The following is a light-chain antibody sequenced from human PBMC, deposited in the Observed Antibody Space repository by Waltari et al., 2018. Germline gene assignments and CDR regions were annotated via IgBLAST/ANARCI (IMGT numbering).Light chain of an antibody. V-gene: IGKV3-20*01. J-gene: IGKJ1*01. Sequence: EIVLTQSPGTLSLSPEERGTLSVRACQSVTRFLSWYQQKPGQAPRLLIYGAFTRATGIPDRFSGSWSGTDLSLTISRLEPEDFAVYYCQKYDRLPATFGQGTKVEIK. CDR3: QKYDRLPAT. CDR2: GAF. CDR1: QSVTRF.